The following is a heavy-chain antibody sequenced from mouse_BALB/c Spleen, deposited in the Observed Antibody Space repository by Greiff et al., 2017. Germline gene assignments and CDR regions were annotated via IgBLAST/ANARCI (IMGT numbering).Heavy chain of an antibody. CDR3: ASRGTIYYGFAY. Sequence: VQLQQSGAELVKPGASVKLSCTASGFNIKDTYMHWVKQRPEQGLEWIGRIDPANGNTKYDPKFQGKATITADTSPNTAYLQLSSLTSEDTAVYYCASRGTIYYGFAYWGQGTLVTVSA. V-gene: IGHV14-3*02. D-gene: IGHD2-1*01. CDR2: IDPANGNT. J-gene: IGHJ3*01. CDR1: GFNIKDTY.